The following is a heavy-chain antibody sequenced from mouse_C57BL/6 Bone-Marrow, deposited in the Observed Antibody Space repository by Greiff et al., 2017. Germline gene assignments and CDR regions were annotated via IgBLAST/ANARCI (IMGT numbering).Heavy chain of an antibody. D-gene: IGHD1-1*01. V-gene: IGHV1-26*01. CDR2: INPNNGGT. CDR1: GYTFTDYY. CDR3: ERRGYGRSHWSFDV. Sequence: VQLQQSGPELVKPGASVKISCKASGYTFTDYYMNWVKQSHGRSLEWIGDINPNNGGTSYNQKFKGPATLTGDKSSSTAYMELRSLTSEDSAVYDGERRGYGRSHWSFDVWGTGTTVTVSS. J-gene: IGHJ1*03.